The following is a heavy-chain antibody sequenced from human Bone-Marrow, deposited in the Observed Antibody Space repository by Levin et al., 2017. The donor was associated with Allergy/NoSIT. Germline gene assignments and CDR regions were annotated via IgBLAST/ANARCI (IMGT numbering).Heavy chain of an antibody. Sequence: PGGSLRLSCVASGFSVSRNYMSWVRQAPGKGLEWVSVIYTTGTTDSADSVKGRFTISRDNSKNTLYLQMNSLRADDTAVYYCARGPRSTTMTLASFDIWGQGTMVTVSS. V-gene: IGHV3-53*01. J-gene: IGHJ3*02. CDR2: IYTTGTT. CDR1: GFSVSRNY. D-gene: IGHD3-22*01. CDR3: ARGPRSTTMTLASFDI.